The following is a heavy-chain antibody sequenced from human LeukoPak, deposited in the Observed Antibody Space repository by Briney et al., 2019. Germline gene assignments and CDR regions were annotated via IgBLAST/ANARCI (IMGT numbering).Heavy chain of an antibody. CDR2: IYYSGST. V-gene: IGHV4-39*07. D-gene: IGHD5-24*01. CDR3: ARDSEDGYNPGGYFDY. J-gene: IGHJ4*02. Sequence: SETLSLTCTVSGGSISSSSYYWGWIRQPPGKGLEWIGSIYYSGSTYYNPSLKSRVTISVDTSKNQFSLKLSSVTAADTAVYYCARDSEDGYNPGGYFDYWGQGTLVTVSS. CDR1: GGSISSSSYY.